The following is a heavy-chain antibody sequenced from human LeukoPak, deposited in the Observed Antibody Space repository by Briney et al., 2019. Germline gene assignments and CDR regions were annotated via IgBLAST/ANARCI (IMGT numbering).Heavy chain of an antibody. Sequence: VASVKVSCKTSGYTFSTYYMHWVRQAPGQGLEWLEIIHPTDGSTSYTQKIQGRVTMTRDTATGTVYLERSSLRSEDTAVYWCARANGGGLDYWGQGTLITVSS. CDR2: IHPTDGST. V-gene: IGHV1-46*01. CDR1: GYTFSTYY. D-gene: IGHD3-10*01. J-gene: IGHJ4*02. CDR3: ARANGGGLDY.